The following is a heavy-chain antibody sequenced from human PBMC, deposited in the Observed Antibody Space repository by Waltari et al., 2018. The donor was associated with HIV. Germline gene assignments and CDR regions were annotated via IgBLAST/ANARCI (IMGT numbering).Heavy chain of an antibody. V-gene: IGHV4-39*01. D-gene: IGHD2-2*01. J-gene: IGHJ2*01. Sequence: QLQLQESGPGLVKPSETLSLTCTVSGGSISTNTYYWGWIRQPQGKGLEWIGNIYYIGTTYYNPSLRSRVTISVDTSKNQFSLNLSSVTAADTAVYYCARLPYRYAPSPGDWYFDVWGRGTLVTVSA. CDR2: IYYIGTT. CDR1: GGSISTNTYY. CDR3: ARLPYRYAPSPGDWYFDV.